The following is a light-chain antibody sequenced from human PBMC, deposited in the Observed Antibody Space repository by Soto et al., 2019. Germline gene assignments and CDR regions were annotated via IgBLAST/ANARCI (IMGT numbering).Light chain of an antibody. CDR3: QQSHGIPYT. CDR1: QTFSTY. CDR2: AAS. Sequence: DIQRTQSPSSLSTSVGDRVTITCRASQTFSTYLNWYQQKPGKAPKLLIYAASTLQSGVPSRFSGSGSGTDFTLTINSLQPEDFATYYCQQSHGIPYTFGQGTKLEIK. J-gene: IGKJ2*01. V-gene: IGKV1-39*01.